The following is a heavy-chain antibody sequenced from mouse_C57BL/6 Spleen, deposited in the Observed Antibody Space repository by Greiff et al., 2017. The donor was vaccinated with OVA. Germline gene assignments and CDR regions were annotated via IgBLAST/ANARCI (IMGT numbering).Heavy chain of an antibody. J-gene: IGHJ3*01. CDR2: FYPGSGSI. CDR1: GYTFTEYT. V-gene: IGHV1-62-2*01. Sequence: QVHVKQSGAELVKPGASVKLSCKASGYTFTEYTIHWVKQRSGQGLEWIGWFYPGSGSIKYNEKFKDKATLTADKSSSTVYMELSRLTSEDSAVYFCARHEDTGSSPAWFAYWGQGTLVTVSA. D-gene: IGHD1-1*01. CDR3: ARHEDTGSSPAWFAY.